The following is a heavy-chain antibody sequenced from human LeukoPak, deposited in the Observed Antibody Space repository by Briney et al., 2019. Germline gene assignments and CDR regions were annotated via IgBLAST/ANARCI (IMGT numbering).Heavy chain of an antibody. D-gene: IGHD3-10*01. CDR3: ATDLGGGSGSPDS. J-gene: IGHJ4*02. Sequence: PGGSLRLSCAASGFSFNDYTMNWVRQAPGKGLEWVSSISRSRTYIYYADSVKGRVTISRDNPKSSLYQQMNSLRAEDTAVYYCATDLGGGSGSPDSWGQGTLVTVSS. CDR2: ISRSRTYI. CDR1: GFSFNDYT. V-gene: IGHV3-21*01.